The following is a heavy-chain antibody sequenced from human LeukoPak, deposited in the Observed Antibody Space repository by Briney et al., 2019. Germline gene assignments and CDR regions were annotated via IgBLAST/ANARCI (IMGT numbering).Heavy chain of an antibody. CDR1: GGSFSGYY. Sequence: SETLSLTCAVYGGSFSGYYWSWIRQPPGKGLEWIGEINHSGSTNYNPSLKSRVTISADTSKNQFSLKLNSVTAADTAVYFCARRAYSAAYWKHFDYWGQGTLVTVSS. CDR3: ARRAYSAAYWKHFDY. CDR2: INHSGST. J-gene: IGHJ4*02. V-gene: IGHV4-34*01. D-gene: IGHD1-1*01.